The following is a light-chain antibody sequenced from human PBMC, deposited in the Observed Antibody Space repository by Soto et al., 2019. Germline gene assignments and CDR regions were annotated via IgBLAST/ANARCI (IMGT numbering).Light chain of an antibody. CDR1: SSDVGRNNI. CDR2: EGS. CDR3: CSYAGSSTYV. Sequence: QSVLTQPASVSGSPGQSITISCTGTSSDVGRNNIVSWYQQHPGKAPKLMIYEGSRRPSGVSDRFSGSKSGNTASLTISGLQAEDEADYYCCSYAGSSTYVFGTGTKVTVL. V-gene: IGLV2-23*01. J-gene: IGLJ1*01.